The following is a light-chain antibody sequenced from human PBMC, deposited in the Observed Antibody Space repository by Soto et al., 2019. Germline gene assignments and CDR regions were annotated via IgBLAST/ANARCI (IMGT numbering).Light chain of an antibody. CDR2: AAS. CDR3: QQANTCPFT. J-gene: IGKJ2*01. Sequence: DIQMTQSPSSVSASIGDRVTITWRASQHISTWLVWYQQKAGKAPQLLIYAASSLQSGVPSRFSGSGSGTDFTLPVSSLQPDDFATYYCQQANTCPFTFGQGTRLEI. CDR1: QHISTW. V-gene: IGKV1-12*01.